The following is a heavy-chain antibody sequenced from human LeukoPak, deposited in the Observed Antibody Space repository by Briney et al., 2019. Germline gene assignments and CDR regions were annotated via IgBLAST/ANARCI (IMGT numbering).Heavy chain of an antibody. Sequence: GSLRLSCVTSGFAVSSNHMNWVRPAPGKGLEWVSIIYIAGTTHYADSVKGRFTISRDNSINTVYLQMNSLRAEDTAVYYCARDSNSHYYFDYWGQGTLVTVSS. V-gene: IGHV3-53*01. D-gene: IGHD2-2*01. J-gene: IGHJ4*02. CDR1: GFAVSSNH. CDR2: IYIAGTT. CDR3: ARDSNSHYYFDY.